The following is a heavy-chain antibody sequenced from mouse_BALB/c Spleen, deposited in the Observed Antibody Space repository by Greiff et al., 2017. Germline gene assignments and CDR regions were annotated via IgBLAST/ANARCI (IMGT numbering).Heavy chain of an antibody. CDR3: ARQGVYYGNYVGAMDY. CDR1: GFSLTSYG. D-gene: IGHD2-1*01. CDR2: IWSDGST. J-gene: IGHJ2*01. V-gene: IGHV2-6-2*01. Sequence: QVQLKESGPDLVAPSQSLSITCTVSGFSLTSYGVHWVRQPPGKGLEWLVVIWSDGSTTYNSALKSRLSISKDNSKSQVFLKMNSLQTDDTAMYYCARQGVYYGNYVGAMDYWGQGTTLTVSS.